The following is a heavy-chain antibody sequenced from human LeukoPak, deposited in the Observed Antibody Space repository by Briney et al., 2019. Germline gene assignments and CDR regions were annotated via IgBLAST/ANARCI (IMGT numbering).Heavy chain of an antibody. V-gene: IGHV3-48*03. CDR1: GFTFSSYE. J-gene: IGHJ4*02. CDR3: ARLYSSSSGLRASDY. CDR2: ISGSGSST. D-gene: IGHD6-6*01. Sequence: PGGSLRLSCAVSGFTFSSYEMNWVRQAPGKGLEWVSYISGSGSSTYYADSVKGRFTTSRDNAKNSLYLQMNSLRAEDTATYYCARLYSSSSGLRASDYWGQGTLVTVSS.